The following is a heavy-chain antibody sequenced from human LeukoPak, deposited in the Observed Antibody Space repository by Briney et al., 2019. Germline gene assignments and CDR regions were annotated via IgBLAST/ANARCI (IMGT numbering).Heavy chain of an antibody. J-gene: IGHJ3*02. CDR1: GYSFTSYW. V-gene: IGHV5-51*01. CDR2: IDPGDSDT. CDR3: ARLNDGFDI. Sequence: GESLKTSLRGSGYSFTSYWIGWVRQMPGKGLEWMGIIDPGDSDTKDSPPFQGQGPFSADRSISTAYLQWSSLRASDTAMYYCARLNDGFDIWGQGTMVTVSS.